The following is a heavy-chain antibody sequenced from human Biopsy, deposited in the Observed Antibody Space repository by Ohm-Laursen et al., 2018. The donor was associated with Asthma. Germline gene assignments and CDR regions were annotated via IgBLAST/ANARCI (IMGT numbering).Heavy chain of an antibody. D-gene: IGHD5-12*01. CDR2: MSYDGSIK. J-gene: IGHJ4*02. CDR1: GFTFSSYG. Sequence: SSLRLSCSASGFTFSSYGMDWVRQAPGKGLGWVALMSYDGSIKDYADSVKGRFTISRDNSMNTLYLHMNSLRVEDTAVYYCAKRRGYSGHDNDYWGQGTLVIVSS. CDR3: AKRRGYSGHDNDY. V-gene: IGHV3-33*05.